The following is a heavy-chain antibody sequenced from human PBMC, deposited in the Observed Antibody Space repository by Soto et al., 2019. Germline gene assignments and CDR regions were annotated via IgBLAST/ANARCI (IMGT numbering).Heavy chain of an antibody. J-gene: IGHJ4*02. D-gene: IGHD3-22*01. V-gene: IGHV3-11*06. Sequence: GVSLRLSCAASGFTFSDYYMSWICQAPGKGLEWVSYISSSSSYTNYADSVKGRFTISRDNAKNSLYLQMNSLRAEDTAVYYCAREVHYYDSSGYSVAVAFDYWGQGTLVTVSS. CDR3: AREVHYYDSSGYSVAVAFDY. CDR2: ISSSSSYT. CDR1: GFTFSDYY.